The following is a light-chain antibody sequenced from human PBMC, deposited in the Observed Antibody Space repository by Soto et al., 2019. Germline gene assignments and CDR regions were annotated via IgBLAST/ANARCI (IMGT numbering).Light chain of an antibody. CDR1: QSINSW. V-gene: IGKV1-5*01. J-gene: IGKJ1*01. Sequence: DIQMTQSPSTLSASVGDRVTITCRASQSINSWLAWYQQRPGKAPSLLITDASKLESGVPPRFNGSRSETEFTLTIRNLQPDDFATYYCQQYHNYWTFGQGTKVDIK. CDR3: QQYHNYWT. CDR2: DAS.